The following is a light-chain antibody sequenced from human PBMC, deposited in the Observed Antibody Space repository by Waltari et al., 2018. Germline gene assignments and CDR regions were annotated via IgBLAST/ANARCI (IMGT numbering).Light chain of an antibody. CDR2: GAS. Sequence: DLQLTQSPSSLSASVGEKVTITCRASQSISEYLNWYQQKPGKAPKLLIYGASSLQSGVPSRFSGSGSGTDFTLSITSLQPEDSATYYCQQSYTFGGGTKVEIK. V-gene: IGKV1-39*01. CDR3: QQSYT. CDR1: QSISEY. J-gene: IGKJ4*01.